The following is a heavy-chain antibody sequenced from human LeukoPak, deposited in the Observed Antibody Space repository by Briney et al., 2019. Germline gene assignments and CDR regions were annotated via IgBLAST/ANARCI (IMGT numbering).Heavy chain of an antibody. CDR3: ARAYDFWSDAFDI. D-gene: IGHD3-3*01. CDR1: GYSISSGYD. Sequence: SETLSLTCTVSGYSISSGYDWGWIRQPPGKGLEWIGSIYYRRTTYYNPSLKSRVTISEDTSKNQFSLKLSSVTAADTAVYYCARAYDFWSDAFDIWGQGTMVTVSS. CDR2: IYYRRTT. J-gene: IGHJ3*02. V-gene: IGHV4-38-2*02.